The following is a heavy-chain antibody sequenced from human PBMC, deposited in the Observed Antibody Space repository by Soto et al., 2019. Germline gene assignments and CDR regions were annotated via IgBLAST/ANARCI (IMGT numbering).Heavy chain of an antibody. Sequence: ESGGGVVPPGRSLRLSCAASGFTFSSYGMHWVRQAPGKGLEWVAVISYDGSKKYYADSVRGRFTISRDNSKNTLHLQMNSLSPEDTAVYYCADEVGLDYWGQGTLVTVSS. CDR2: ISYDGSKK. J-gene: IGHJ4*02. D-gene: IGHD2-15*01. CDR3: ADEVGLDY. V-gene: IGHV3-30*18. CDR1: GFTFSSYG.